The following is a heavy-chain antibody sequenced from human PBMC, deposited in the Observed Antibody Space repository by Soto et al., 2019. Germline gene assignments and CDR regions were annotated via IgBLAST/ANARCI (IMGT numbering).Heavy chain of an antibody. CDR3: ARGAPSDAFDI. J-gene: IGHJ3*02. CDR2: IWYDGSNK. Sequence: QVQLVESGGGVVQPWRSLRLSCAASGFTFSSYGMHWVRQAPGKGLEWVAVIWYDGSNKYYADSVKGRFTISRDNSKNTLYLQMNSLRAEDTAVYYCARGAPSDAFDIWGQGTMVTVSS. V-gene: IGHV3-33*01. CDR1: GFTFSSYG.